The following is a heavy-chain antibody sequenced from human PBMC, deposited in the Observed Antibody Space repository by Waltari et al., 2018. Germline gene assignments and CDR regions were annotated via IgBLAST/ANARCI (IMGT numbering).Heavy chain of an antibody. CDR2: ISYDGSNK. CDR3: ASYGTFDY. CDR1: GFTFSSYA. D-gene: IGHD1-1*01. J-gene: IGHJ4*02. Sequence: QVQLVESGGGVVQPGRSLRLSCAASGFTFSSYAMHWVRQAPGKGLEWVAVISYDGSNKYYADSVKGRFTISRDNSKNTLYLQMNSLRAEDTAVYYCASYGTFDYWGQGTLVTVSS. V-gene: IGHV3-30*01.